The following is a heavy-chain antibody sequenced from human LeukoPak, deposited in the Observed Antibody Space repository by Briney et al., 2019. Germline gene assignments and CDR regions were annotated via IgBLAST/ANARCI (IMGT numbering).Heavy chain of an antibody. CDR1: GFTLSSYA. CDR3: AKARPMVRGVPNWFDP. D-gene: IGHD3-10*01. J-gene: IGHJ5*02. Sequence: PGGSLRLSCAASGFTLSSYAMSWVRQAPGKGLEWVSAISGSGGSTYYADSVKGRFTISRDNSKNTLYLQMNSLRAEDTAVYYCAKARPMVRGVPNWFDPWGQGTLVTVSS. V-gene: IGHV3-23*01. CDR2: ISGSGGST.